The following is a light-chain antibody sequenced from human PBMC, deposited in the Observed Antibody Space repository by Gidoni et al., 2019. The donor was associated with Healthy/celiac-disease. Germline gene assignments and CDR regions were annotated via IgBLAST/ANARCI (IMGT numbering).Light chain of an antibody. Sequence: DIQVTQSPSSLSASVGDRVTITCRASQGISNYLAWYQQKPGQVPTLLIYAASTLQSGIPSRFSGSGSGTDFTLTISSLQSEDVATYYCQQYNSGPLTFGQGTKVEIK. CDR2: AAS. CDR3: QQYNSGPLT. CDR1: QGISNY. J-gene: IGKJ1*01. V-gene: IGKV1-27*01.